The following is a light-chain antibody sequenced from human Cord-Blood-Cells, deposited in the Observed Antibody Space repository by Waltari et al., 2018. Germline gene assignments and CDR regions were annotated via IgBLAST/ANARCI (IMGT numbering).Light chain of an antibody. CDR2: DAS. J-gene: IGKJ1*01. V-gene: IGKV3-11*01. Sequence: EIVLTQSPAPLSLSLGDRATLSCRASQSVSSYLAWYQQKPGQAPRLLIYDASNRATGIPARFSGSGSGTDFTLTISSLEPEDFAVYYCQQRSNWWTFGQGTKVEIK. CDR1: QSVSSY. CDR3: QQRSNWWT.